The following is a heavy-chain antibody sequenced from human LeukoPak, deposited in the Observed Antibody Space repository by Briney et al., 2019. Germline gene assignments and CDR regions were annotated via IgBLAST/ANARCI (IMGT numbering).Heavy chain of an antibody. D-gene: IGHD2-2*01. CDR3: AKYASWCNGAGCYLYYDD. V-gene: IGHV3-23*01. Sequence: PGGSLRLSCAASGLTFTNYVMTWVGQVPGKGLEWVSGICGPATSTYFAHPVKGRFTISRDNSKNTLHLQMSSLRVEGPAVYYCAKYASWCNGAGCYLYYDD. CDR2: ICGPATST. J-gene: IGHJ6*01. CDR1: GLTFTNYV.